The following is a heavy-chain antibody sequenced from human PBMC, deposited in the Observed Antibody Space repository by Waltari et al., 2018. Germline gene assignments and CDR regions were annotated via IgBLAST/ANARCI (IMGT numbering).Heavy chain of an antibody. CDR1: GFTFSSYS. D-gene: IGHD5-12*01. J-gene: IGHJ4*02. CDR2: SSSSSSYI. V-gene: IGHV3-21*01. Sequence: EVQLVESGGSLVKPGGSLRLSCAASGFTFSSYSMNWVRQAPGKGLEWVASSSSSSSYIYNADSVKGRFTISRDNAKNSLYLQMNSRRAEDTAVYYCARIPMVATKEDYWGQGTLVTVSS. CDR3: ARIPMVATKEDY.